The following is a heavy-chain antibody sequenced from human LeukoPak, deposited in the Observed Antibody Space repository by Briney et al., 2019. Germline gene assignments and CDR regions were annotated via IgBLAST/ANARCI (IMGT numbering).Heavy chain of an antibody. Sequence: PGGSLRLSCAASGFSVSGTHMTWVRQAPGKGLEWVSAMYTGGTTYYADSVSGRFTIFRDNAKNTLYLQMNSLRPEDTAAYYCAKDEATSGGGLASWGQGTLVIVSS. D-gene: IGHD3-16*01. CDR3: AKDEATSGGGLAS. CDR1: GFSVSGTH. V-gene: IGHV3-53*01. J-gene: IGHJ1*01. CDR2: MYTGGTT.